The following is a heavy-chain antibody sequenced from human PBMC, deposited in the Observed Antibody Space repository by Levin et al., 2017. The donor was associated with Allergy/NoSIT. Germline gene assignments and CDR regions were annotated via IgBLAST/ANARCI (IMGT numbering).Heavy chain of an antibody. CDR1: GFTFSSSS. CDR2: VVVGSGNT. Sequence: GGSLRLSCKASGFTFSSSSVQWVRQARGQRLEWIGWVVVGSGNTNYAQKFQERVAITRDMSTSTAYMELSSLRSEDTAVYYCAAVGEYCSGGSCAGRPFDYWGQGTLVTVSS. D-gene: IGHD2-15*01. V-gene: IGHV1-58*01. CDR3: AAVGEYCSGGSCAGRPFDY. J-gene: IGHJ4*02.